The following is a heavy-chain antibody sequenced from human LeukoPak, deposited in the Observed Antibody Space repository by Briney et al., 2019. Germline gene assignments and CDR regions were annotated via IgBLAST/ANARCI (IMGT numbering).Heavy chain of an antibody. Sequence: PGGSLRLSCAASGLIVSNNYMSWVRQAPGKGLEWVSIVYSGGHTYYADSVKGRFTISRDNSKNTLYLQMNSLRAEDTAVYYCARDYTNWGQGTLVTVSS. J-gene: IGHJ4*02. CDR3: ARDYTN. CDR2: VYSGGHT. CDR1: GLIVSNNY. V-gene: IGHV3-53*01.